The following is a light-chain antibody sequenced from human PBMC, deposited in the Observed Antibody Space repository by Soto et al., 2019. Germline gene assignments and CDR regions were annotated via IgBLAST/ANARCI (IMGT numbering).Light chain of an antibody. J-gene: IGKJ1*01. Sequence: AIRMTQSPSSFSASTGDRVTITCRASQGISSYLAWYQQKPGKAPKLLIYAASTLQSGVPSRFSGSGPGTDFTLTISCLQSEDFATYYCQQYYSYPPGTFGQGTKVEIK. V-gene: IGKV1-8*01. CDR2: AAS. CDR3: QQYYSYPPGT. CDR1: QGISSY.